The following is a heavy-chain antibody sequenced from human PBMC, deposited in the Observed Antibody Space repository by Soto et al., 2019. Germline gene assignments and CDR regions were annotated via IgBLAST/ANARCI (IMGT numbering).Heavy chain of an antibody. CDR3: ARLGSSKGYYYYYMDV. V-gene: IGHV4-59*08. J-gene: IGHJ6*03. CDR2: IYYSGST. D-gene: IGHD1-26*01. CDR1: GGSISSYY. Sequence: SETLSLTCTVSGGSISSYYWSWIRQPPGKGLEWIGYIYYSGSTNYNPSLKSRVTISVDTSKNQFSLKLSSVTAADTAVYYCARLGSSKGYYYYYMDVWGKGTTVTVSS.